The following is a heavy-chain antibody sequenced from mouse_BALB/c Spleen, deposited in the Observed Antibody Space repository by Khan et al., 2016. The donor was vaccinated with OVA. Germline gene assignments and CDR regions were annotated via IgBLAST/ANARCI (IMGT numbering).Heavy chain of an antibody. Sequence: EVQLQESGPGLVKPSQSLSLTCTVTGYSITSDYAWNWIRQFPGNKLEWMGYISYSGSTNYNLALKSRISITRDTSKNQFFLQLNSVTTEDTATYYCARDGSRYNYAMDYWGQGTSVTVSS. D-gene: IGHD2-3*01. J-gene: IGHJ4*01. CDR1: GYSITSDYA. CDR3: ARDGSRYNYAMDY. V-gene: IGHV3-2*02. CDR2: ISYSGST.